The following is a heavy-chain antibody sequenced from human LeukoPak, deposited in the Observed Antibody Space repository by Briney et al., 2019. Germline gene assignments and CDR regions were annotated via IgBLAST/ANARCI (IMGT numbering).Heavy chain of an antibody. V-gene: IGHV3-23*01. CDR3: ARDTLYFDTSGSLTY. J-gene: IGHJ4*02. CDR2: ISGTAAYT. Sequence: GGSLRLSCAASGFTFSSYGMSWVRQAPGKGLEWVSAISGTAAYTYYADSVKGRYTISRDNARKSLYLQMNSLRAEDTAVYYCARDTLYFDTSGSLTYWGQGTLVTVSS. CDR1: GFTFSSYG. D-gene: IGHD3-22*01.